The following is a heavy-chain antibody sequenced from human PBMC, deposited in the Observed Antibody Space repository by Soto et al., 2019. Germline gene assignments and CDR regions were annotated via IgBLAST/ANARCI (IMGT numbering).Heavy chain of an antibody. D-gene: IGHD6-13*01. J-gene: IGHJ3*02. CDR3: ARDVSPGSSSLYLDAFDI. CDR1: GFTLSAYW. Sequence: EVQLEESGGDLVQPGGSLRLSCAASGFTLSAYWMTWVRQAPGKGLEWVANINRDGSKKSYLDSVRGRFTISRDNVGNSMSLQMASLRAEDTAIYYCARDVSPGSSSLYLDAFDIWGQGTMVTVSS. CDR2: INRDGSKK. V-gene: IGHV3-7*05.